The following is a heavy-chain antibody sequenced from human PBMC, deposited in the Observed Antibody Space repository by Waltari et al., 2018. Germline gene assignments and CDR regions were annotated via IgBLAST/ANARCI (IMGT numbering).Heavy chain of an antibody. J-gene: IGHJ5*02. D-gene: IGHD1-7*01. CDR3: AKNANANYINWFDP. CDR2: STGSGDNT. V-gene: IGHV3-23*01. CDR1: GFTFSNYA. Sequence: EVQLLESGGGLVQPGGSLRLSCEASGFTFSNYAMSWVRQAPGKGLEWVSGSTGSGDNTYYAGSVMGRFTISRDNSKNTLSLQMNSLRDDDTAVYSCAKNANANYINWFDPWGQGTLVTVSS.